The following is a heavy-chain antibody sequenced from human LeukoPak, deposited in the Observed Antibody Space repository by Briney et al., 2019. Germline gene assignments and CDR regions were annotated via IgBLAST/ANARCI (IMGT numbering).Heavy chain of an antibody. J-gene: IGHJ4*02. Sequence: GGSLRLSCAASGFTFSSYGMHWVRQAPGKGLEWVAVIWYDGSNKYYADSVKGRFTISRDNSKNTLYLQMNSLRAEDTAVYYCARDTRVYCSSTSCSYFDYWGQGTLVTVSS. CDR2: IWYDGSNK. CDR3: ARDTRVYCSSTSCSYFDY. CDR1: GFTFSSYG. D-gene: IGHD2-2*01. V-gene: IGHV3-33*01.